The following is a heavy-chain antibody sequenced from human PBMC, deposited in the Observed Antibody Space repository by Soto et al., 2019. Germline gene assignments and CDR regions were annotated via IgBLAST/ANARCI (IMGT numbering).Heavy chain of an antibody. CDR2: ISPYRGDP. V-gene: IGHV1-18*01. CDR3: ARFDYTKYLFDF. Sequence: GASVKVSCKASGYTFTNYGIGWVRQAPGQGLEWMGWISPYRGDPTYAQKLQGRVTMTTDSSTSTAYMELRSLRSDDTALYYCARFDYTKYLFDFWGQGTLVTVSS. CDR1: GYTFTNYG. J-gene: IGHJ4*02. D-gene: IGHD3-9*01.